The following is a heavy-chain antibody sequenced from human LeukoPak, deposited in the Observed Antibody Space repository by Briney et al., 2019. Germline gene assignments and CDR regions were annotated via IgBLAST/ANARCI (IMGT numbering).Heavy chain of an antibody. CDR2: IYYSGST. Sequence: SETLSLTCTVSGGSITNYYWSWIRQPPGKGLEWIGYIYYSGSTNYNPSLKSRVTISVDTSKNQFSLKLSSVTAADTAVYYCARRQGGYYDSSGYGHDYWGQGTLVTVSS. V-gene: IGHV4-59*08. CDR1: GGSITNYY. J-gene: IGHJ4*02. CDR3: ARRQGGYYDSSGYGHDY. D-gene: IGHD3-22*01.